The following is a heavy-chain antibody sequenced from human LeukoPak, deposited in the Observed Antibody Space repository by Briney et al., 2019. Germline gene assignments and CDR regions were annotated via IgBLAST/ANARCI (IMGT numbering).Heavy chain of an antibody. D-gene: IGHD6-13*01. CDR3: ARGLGRQQLVSPFDY. J-gene: IGHJ4*02. V-gene: IGHV4-38-2*02. CDR1: GYSISSGYY. CDR2: IYHSGTI. Sequence: PSETLSLTCTVSGYSISSGYYWGWIRQPPGKGLEWLASIYHSGTIYYNPSLKSRVTISVDTSKNQFSLKLTSVTAADTAVYYCARGLGRQQLVSPFDYWGQGTLVTVYS.